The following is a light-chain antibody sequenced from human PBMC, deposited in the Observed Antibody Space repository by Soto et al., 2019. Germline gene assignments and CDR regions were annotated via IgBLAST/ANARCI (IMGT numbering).Light chain of an antibody. CDR2: AAT. CDR1: QSISSY. J-gene: IGKJ5*01. V-gene: IGKV1-39*01. CDR3: QQLHSYPFT. Sequence: IQMTQSPSSLSASVGVRVAISCRASQSISSYLNWYQQKPGKAPKFMIYAATTLQSGVPSRFSGSGSGTDFTLTINSLQPEDFATYYCQQLHSYPFTFGQGTRLEIK.